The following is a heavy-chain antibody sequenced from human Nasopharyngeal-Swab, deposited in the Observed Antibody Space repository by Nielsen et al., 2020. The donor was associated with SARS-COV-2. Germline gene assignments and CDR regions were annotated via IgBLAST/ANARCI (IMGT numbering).Heavy chain of an antibody. CDR3: AKGEDSSGWYPPGFDP. J-gene: IGHJ5*02. V-gene: IGHV3-23*01. CDR1: GLTFSSYA. Sequence: GGSLRLSCAASGLTFSSYAMSWVRQAPGKGLEWVSAISGSGGSTYYADSVKGRFTISRDNSKNTLYLQMNSLRAEDTAVYYCAKGEDSSGWYPPGFDPWGQGTLVTVSS. CDR2: ISGSGGST. D-gene: IGHD6-19*01.